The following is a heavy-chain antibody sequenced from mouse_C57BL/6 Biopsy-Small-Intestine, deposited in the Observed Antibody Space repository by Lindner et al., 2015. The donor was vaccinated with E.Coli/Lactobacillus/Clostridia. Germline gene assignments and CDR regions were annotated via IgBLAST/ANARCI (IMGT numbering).Heavy chain of an antibody. CDR2: INPGSGGT. CDR3: ATYGNLDY. Sequence: VQLQESGAELVRPGTSVKVSCKASGYAFTNYLIEWVKQRPGQGLEWIGVINPGSGGTNYNERFKGKATLTADKSSSTAYMQLNSLTSEDSAVYFCATYGNLDYWGQGTTLTVSS. V-gene: IGHV1-54*01. CDR1: GYAFTNYL. D-gene: IGHD2-1*01. J-gene: IGHJ2*01.